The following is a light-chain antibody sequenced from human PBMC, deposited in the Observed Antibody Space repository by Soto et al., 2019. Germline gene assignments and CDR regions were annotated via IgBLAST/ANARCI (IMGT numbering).Light chain of an antibody. CDR2: FAS. V-gene: IGKV3-15*01. Sequence: EIVMTQSPATLSVSPGERATLSCRASQSVSSKLAWFQQKPGQAPRLLIYFASTRATDIPARFSGSGSGTAFPLTNSSLQSEDFAVYYCQQYNNWPHTFGQGTKLEIK. J-gene: IGKJ2*01. CDR3: QQYNNWPHT. CDR1: QSVSSK.